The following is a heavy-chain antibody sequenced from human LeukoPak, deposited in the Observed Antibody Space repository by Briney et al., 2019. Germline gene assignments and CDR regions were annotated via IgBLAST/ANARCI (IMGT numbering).Heavy chain of an antibody. Sequence: ASVKVSCQAFGYSLTNYYVHWVRQAPGQGLEWMGEINPSGGSTSYAQKFQGRITETRDTYTNTVYMDLSSLRSEDTATYYCARGAPTTRIGAGRFDYWGQGSLLTVAS. CDR1: GYSLTNYY. V-gene: IGHV1-46*01. J-gene: IGHJ4*02. CDR2: INPSGGST. CDR3: ARGAPTTRIGAGRFDY. D-gene: IGHD5-12*01.